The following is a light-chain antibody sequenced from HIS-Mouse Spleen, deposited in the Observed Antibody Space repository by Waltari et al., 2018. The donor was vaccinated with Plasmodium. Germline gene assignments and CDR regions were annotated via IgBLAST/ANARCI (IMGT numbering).Light chain of an antibody. J-gene: IGLJ3*02. CDR3: YSTDSSGNHRV. CDR1: ALPKKY. CDR2: EDS. V-gene: IGLV3-10*01. Sequence: SYELTPPPSVSVSPGQTARITCSGDALPKKYAYWYQQKSGQAPVLDIYEDSKRPSGIPERFSGSSSGTMATLTISGAQVEDEADYYCYSTDSSGNHRVFGGGTKLTVL.